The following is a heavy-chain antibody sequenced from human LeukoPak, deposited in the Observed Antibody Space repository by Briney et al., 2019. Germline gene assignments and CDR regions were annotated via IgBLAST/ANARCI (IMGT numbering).Heavy chain of an antibody. CDR3: AKDRFSDVGLDY. CDR2: ISYDGSNK. CDR1: GFTFSNYA. V-gene: IGHV3-30*18. J-gene: IGHJ4*02. D-gene: IGHD3-3*01. Sequence: GGTLRLSCAASGFTFSNYAMSWVRQAPGKGLERVAIISYDGSNKYYGDSVKGRFTISRDNSKNTLSLQMNSLRTEDTAVYYCAKDRFSDVGLDYWGQGTLVTVSS.